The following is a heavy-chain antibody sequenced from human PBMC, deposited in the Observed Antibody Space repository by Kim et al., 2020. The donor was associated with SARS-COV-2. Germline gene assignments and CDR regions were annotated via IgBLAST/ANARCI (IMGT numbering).Heavy chain of an antibody. CDR3: ASPVKEGFGELLSGAFDI. Sequence: GESLKISCKGSGYSFTSYWIGWVRQMPGKGLEWMGIIYPGDSDTRYSPSFQGQVTISADKSISTAYLQWSSLKASDTAMYYCASPVKEGFGELLSGAFDIWGQGTMVTVSS. V-gene: IGHV5-51*01. CDR1: GYSFTSYW. CDR2: IYPGDSDT. D-gene: IGHD3-10*01. J-gene: IGHJ3*02.